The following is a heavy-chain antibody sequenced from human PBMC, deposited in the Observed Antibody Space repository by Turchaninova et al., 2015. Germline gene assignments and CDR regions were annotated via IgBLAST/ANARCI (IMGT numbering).Heavy chain of an antibody. V-gene: IGHV3-20*04. Sequence: VQLVESGGGVIRPGGFLRLSCAAAGVRCDDYDMSRVRQAPGKGLEWVSGISWKCCSTGYADSVKGRFTNSRDNAKNSLYLQMNSLRAEDTALYYCARVPYYYDSSGYRLDYYYMDVWGKGTTVTVSS. D-gene: IGHD3-22*01. CDR2: ISWKCCST. CDR3: ARVPYYYDSSGYRLDYYYMDV. CDR1: GVRCDDYD. J-gene: IGHJ6*03.